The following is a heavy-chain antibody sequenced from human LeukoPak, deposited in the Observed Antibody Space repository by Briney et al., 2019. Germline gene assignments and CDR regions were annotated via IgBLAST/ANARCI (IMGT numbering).Heavy chain of an antibody. Sequence: GGSLRLSCAASGFTFSSYAMRWVRQAPGKGLGWGAVISYEGSNKYYADSVKGRFTISRDNSKNTLYLQMNSLRAEDTAVYYCARGKTCGSDCYAFDYWGQGTLVTVSS. CDR1: GFTFSSYA. CDR3: ARGKTCGSDCYAFDY. CDR2: ISYEGSNK. D-gene: IGHD2-21*02. J-gene: IGHJ4*02. V-gene: IGHV3-30*04.